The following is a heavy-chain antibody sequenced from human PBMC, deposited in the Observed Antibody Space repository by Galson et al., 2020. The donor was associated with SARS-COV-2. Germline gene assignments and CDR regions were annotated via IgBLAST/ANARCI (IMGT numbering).Heavy chain of an antibody. Sequence: GESLKISCQGSGYRFTTYWIGWVRQMPGKDLEWMGIIYPGDSDTRYSPSFEGQVAISVDKSISTAYRRWSSLKASDTAIYYGARRADDPSGAYRPGGLVVWGQGTTVTVSS. V-gene: IGHV5-51*01. J-gene: IGHJ6*02. CDR3: ARRADDPSGAYRPGGLVV. CDR2: IYPGDSDT. D-gene: IGHD3-16*01. CDR1: GYRFTTYW.